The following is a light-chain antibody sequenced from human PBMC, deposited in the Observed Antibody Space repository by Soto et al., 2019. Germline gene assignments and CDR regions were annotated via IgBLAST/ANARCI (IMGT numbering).Light chain of an antibody. J-gene: IGKJ1*01. CDR3: QQYNSYSRT. V-gene: IGKV1-5*03. CDR2: KAS. CDR1: QRIVSW. Sequence: DIQMTQSPSTLSASVGDRVTITCRASQRIVSWLAWYQQKPGKAPKLLIYKASTLESGVPSRFSGSGSGIEFTLTISSLQPDDFAIYYCQQYNSYSRTFGQGTKVEVK.